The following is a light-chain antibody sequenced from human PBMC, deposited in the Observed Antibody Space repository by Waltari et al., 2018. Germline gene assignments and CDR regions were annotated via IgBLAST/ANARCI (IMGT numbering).Light chain of an antibody. J-gene: IGLJ1*01. Sequence: QSVLTQPPSASGTPGQRVTISCSGSSSSIGSNAVNWYRQLPGAAPKLLIWSNNQRPSGGPDRFSGSKSGTSASLAISGLQSEDEADFYCATWDDSLNGYVFGTGTKVTVL. V-gene: IGLV1-44*01. CDR2: SNN. CDR3: ATWDDSLNGYV. CDR1: SSSIGSNA.